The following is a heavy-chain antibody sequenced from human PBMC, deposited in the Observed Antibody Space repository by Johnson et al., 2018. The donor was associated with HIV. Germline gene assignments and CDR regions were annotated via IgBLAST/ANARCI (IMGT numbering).Heavy chain of an antibody. CDR3: ARDTVTVSPAFYI. Sequence: VQLVESGGGLVQPGGSLRLSCAGSGFTFSSYAMHWVRQAPGKGLEWVAVISYDGSNKYYADSVKGRFTISRDNSKNTLYLQMNSLRAEDTAVYYCARDTVTVSPAFYIWGQGTMVTVSS. CDR1: GFTFSSYA. J-gene: IGHJ3*02. CDR2: ISYDGSNK. V-gene: IGHV3-30*01. D-gene: IGHD4-11*01.